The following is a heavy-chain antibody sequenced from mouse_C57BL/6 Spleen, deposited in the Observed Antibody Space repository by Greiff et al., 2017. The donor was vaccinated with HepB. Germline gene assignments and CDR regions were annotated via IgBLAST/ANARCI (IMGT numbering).Heavy chain of an antibody. CDR1: GYAFSSYW. J-gene: IGHJ1*03. Sequence: VQLQQSGAELVKPGASVKISCKASGYAFSSYWMNWVKQRPGKGLEWIGQIYPGDGDTNYNGKFKGKATLTADKSSSTAYMQLSSLTSEDSAVYFCARGGCYGSCHWDLDVWGTGTTVTVSS. CDR2: IYPGDGDT. D-gene: IGHD1-1*01. V-gene: IGHV1-80*01. CDR3: ARGGCYGSCHWDLDV.